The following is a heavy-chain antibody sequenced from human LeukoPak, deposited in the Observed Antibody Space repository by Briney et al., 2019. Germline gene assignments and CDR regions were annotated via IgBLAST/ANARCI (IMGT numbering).Heavy chain of an antibody. CDR3: AKVAPDSGFLDWLPHAFDY. CDR1: GYTFTDFY. D-gene: IGHD3-3*01. CDR2: INPNSGGT. Sequence: ASVKLSCKASGYTFTDFYMHWVRQAPGQGLEWMGCINPNSGGTNYAQKFQGRVTLTRDTSISTAYMELGRLRSDDTAVYYCAKVAPDSGFLDWLPHAFDYWGQGTLLTVSS. J-gene: IGHJ4*02. V-gene: IGHV1-2*02.